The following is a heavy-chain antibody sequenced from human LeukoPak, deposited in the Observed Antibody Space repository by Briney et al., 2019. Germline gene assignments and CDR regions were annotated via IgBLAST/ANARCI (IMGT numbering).Heavy chain of an antibody. CDR2: ISGSGGST. CDR3: TRDLFNAFDI. Sequence: GGSLRLSCTASGFTFSNYAMSWVRQAPGKGLEWVSAISGSGGSTGYADSVKGRFTISRDNAKNSLYLQMNSLRDEDTAVYYCTRDLFNAFDIWGQGTMVTVSS. J-gene: IGHJ3*02. V-gene: IGHV3-23*01. D-gene: IGHD2-21*01. CDR1: GFTFSNYA.